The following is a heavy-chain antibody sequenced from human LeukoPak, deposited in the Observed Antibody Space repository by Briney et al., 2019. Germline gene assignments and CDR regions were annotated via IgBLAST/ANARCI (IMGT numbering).Heavy chain of an antibody. CDR3: VTVSFAMVRGLIIGWFDS. CDR1: GFTLSELS. D-gene: IGHD3-10*01. J-gene: IGHJ5*01. CDR2: LDPEDGET. V-gene: IGHV1-24*01. Sequence: GASVKVSCKVSGFTLSELSMHWVRQAPGKGLEWMGGLDPEDGETIYAQKFQGRVSMTEDTSIDTAYLELSSLTSEDTAVYYCVTVSFAMVRGLIIGWFDSWGQGTLVTVSS.